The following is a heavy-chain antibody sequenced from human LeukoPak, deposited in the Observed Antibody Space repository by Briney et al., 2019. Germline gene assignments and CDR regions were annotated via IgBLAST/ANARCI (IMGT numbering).Heavy chain of an antibody. CDR2: IYSGGST. D-gene: IGHD3-10*01. J-gene: IGHJ4*02. V-gene: IGHV3-66*01. CDR3: ARSRLLWFGELLFDC. Sequence: PGGSLRLSCAASGFTVSSNYMSWVRQAPGKGLEWVSVIYSGGSTYYADSVKGRFTISRDNSKNTLYLQMNSLRAEDTAVYYCARSRLLWFGELLFDCWGQGTLVTVSS. CDR1: GFTVSSNY.